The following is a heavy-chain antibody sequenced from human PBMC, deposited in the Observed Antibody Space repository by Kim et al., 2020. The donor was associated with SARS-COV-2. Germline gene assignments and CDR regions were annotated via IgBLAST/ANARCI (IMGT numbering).Heavy chain of an antibody. Sequence: GGSLRLSCAASGSTFSYFGMNWVRQAPGKGLEWVSYISSSGDMIYYADSVKGRFTISRDNARKTLFLHMNSLRAEDTAIYYCARRWKSSACLDVWGQGPT. CDR3: ARRWKSSACLDV. D-gene: IGHD1-1*01. CDR1: GSTFSYFG. J-gene: IGHJ6*02. CDR2: ISSSGDMI. V-gene: IGHV3-48*01.